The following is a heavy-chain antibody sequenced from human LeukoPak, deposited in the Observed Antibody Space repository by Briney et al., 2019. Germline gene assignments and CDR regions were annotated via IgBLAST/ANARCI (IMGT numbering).Heavy chain of an antibody. CDR2: TYYRSKWYT. CDR3: ARRLTQYDCFDP. Sequence: SQTLSLTCAISGDSVSANNAAWNWIRQSPSRGLEWLGRTYYRSKWYTAYAVSAKSRITINSDTSKNQFSLHLNSVTPEDTAVYYCARRLTQYDCFDPWGQGILVTVSS. D-gene: IGHD2-2*01. J-gene: IGHJ5*02. CDR1: GDSVSANNAA. V-gene: IGHV6-1*01.